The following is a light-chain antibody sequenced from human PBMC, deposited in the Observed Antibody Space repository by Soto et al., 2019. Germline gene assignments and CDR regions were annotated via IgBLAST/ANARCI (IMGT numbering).Light chain of an antibody. CDR1: SSNIGAGFD. V-gene: IGLV1-40*01. J-gene: IGLJ1*01. CDR3: QSYDSSLSVYV. CDR2: ANT. Sequence: QAVVTQPPSVSGAPGQRVTISCTGSSSNIGAGFDVHWYQQLPGTAPKLLIYANTIRPSGVPDRFSGSKSATSASLAITGLQAEDEADYYCQSYDSSLSVYVFGTGTKLTVL.